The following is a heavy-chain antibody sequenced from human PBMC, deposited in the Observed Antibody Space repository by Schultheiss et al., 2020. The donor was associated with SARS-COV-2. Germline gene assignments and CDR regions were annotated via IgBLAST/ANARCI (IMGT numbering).Heavy chain of an antibody. J-gene: IGHJ5*02. CDR1: GVSISGNYY. V-gene: IGHV4-4*07. CDR3: ERGFWGDWFDP. CDR2: VYASGSF. D-gene: IGHD3-16*01. Sequence: SETLSLTCTVSGVSISGNYYWTWIRQPAGKGLEWIGRVYASGSFKYNPSLKSRVTLSVDTSKNQFSLQLTSVTAADTAVYYCERGFWGDWFDPWGQGTLVTVSS.